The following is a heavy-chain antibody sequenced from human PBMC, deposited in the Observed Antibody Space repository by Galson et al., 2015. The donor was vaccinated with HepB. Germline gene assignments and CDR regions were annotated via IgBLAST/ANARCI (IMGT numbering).Heavy chain of an antibody. J-gene: IGHJ3*02. D-gene: IGHD3-16*01. CDR2: INPSVNIV. CDR1: GGSYSNNA. Sequence: SVKVSCKASGGSYSNNAFSWVRQAPGQGLEWMGRINPSVNIVDYAQKFQDRVTITADKSTSTVYMELSSLTSDDTAVFYCARRSPLGGAIDIWGQGTLVIVSS. V-gene: IGHV1-69*04. CDR3: ARRSPLGGAIDI.